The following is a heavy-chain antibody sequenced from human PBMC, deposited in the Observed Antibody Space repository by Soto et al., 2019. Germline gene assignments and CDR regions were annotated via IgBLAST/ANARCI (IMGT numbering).Heavy chain of an antibody. CDR3: ARAADYGSGSYYQHPYYYHGMDV. CDR1: GYTFTSYY. J-gene: IGHJ6*02. CDR2: INPSGGST. V-gene: IGHV1-46*01. D-gene: IGHD3-10*01. Sequence: ASVKVSCKASGYTFTSYYMHWVRQAPGQGLEWMGIINPSGGSTSYAQKFQGRGTMTRDTSTSTVYMELSSLRSEDTAVYYCARAADYGSGSYYQHPYYYHGMDVWGQGTTVTVSS.